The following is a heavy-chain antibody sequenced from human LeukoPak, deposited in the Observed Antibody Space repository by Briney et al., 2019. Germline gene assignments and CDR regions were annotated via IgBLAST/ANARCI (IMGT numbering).Heavy chain of an antibody. D-gene: IGHD3-22*01. CDR3: ARAYYYDSSGYYYYYGMDA. Sequence: PSETLSLTCTVSGGSISGSSYYWGWIRQPPGKGLEWIGSIYYSGSTYYNPSLKSRVTISVDTSKNQFSLKLSSVTAADTAVYYCARAYYYDSSGYYYYYGMDAWGQGTTVTVSS. CDR1: GGSISGSSYY. J-gene: IGHJ6*02. CDR2: IYYSGST. V-gene: IGHV4-39*07.